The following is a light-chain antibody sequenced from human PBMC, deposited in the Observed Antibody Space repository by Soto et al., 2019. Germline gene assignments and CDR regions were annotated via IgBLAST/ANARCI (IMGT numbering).Light chain of an antibody. CDR3: VQYESPALYT. CDR2: GAS. J-gene: IGKJ2*01. V-gene: IGKV3-20*01. Sequence: ELVLTQSPGTLSLSPGERATLSCRASQAVSGSQLAWYQQKPGQTPILLIYGASSRPTGTPDRFGGSGSGTDFSLTISRLEPEDFAVYYCVQYESPALYTFGQGPKLEI. CDR1: QAVSGSQ.